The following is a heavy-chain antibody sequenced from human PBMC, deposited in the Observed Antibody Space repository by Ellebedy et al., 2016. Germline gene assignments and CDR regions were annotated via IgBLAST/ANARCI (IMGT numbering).Heavy chain of an antibody. D-gene: IGHD7-27*01. CDR2: INPSGGST. J-gene: IGHJ4*02. CDR3: ASIELGTTGVFDY. V-gene: IGHV1-46*01. Sequence: ASVKVSXXASGYTFTSYYMHWVRQAPGQGLEWMGIINPSGGSTSYAQKFQGRVTMTRDTSTSTVYMELSSLRSEDTAVYYCASIELGTTGVFDYWGQGTLVTVSS. CDR1: GYTFTSYY.